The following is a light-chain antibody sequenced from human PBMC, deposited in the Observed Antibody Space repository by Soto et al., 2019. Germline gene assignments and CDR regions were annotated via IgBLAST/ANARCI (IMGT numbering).Light chain of an antibody. J-gene: IGKJ2*01. CDR1: QSLLQSNGYNY. CDR2: LGS. Sequence: DIVMTQSPLSLAATPGEPASISCRSSQSLLQSNGYNYLDWYLQKPGQSPQVLIYLGSNRASGVVDXXSGSGSGTEFTLKISRVEAEDVGVYHCMQALQTPYTFGQGTKLEIK. CDR3: MQALQTPYT. V-gene: IGKV2-28*01.